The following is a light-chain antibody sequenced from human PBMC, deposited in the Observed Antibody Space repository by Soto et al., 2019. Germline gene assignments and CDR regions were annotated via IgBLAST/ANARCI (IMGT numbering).Light chain of an antibody. CDR3: QQYGSSPRT. J-gene: IGKJ1*01. V-gene: IGKV3-20*01. CDR2: GAS. CDR1: QSVSSSY. Sequence: EIVLTQSPGTLSLSPGERATLSCRASQSVSSSYLAWYQQKPGQAPRPLIYGASSRATGIPDRFSGSGSGTDFTLTISRLEPEDFAVDYCQQYGSSPRTFGQGTKVEIK.